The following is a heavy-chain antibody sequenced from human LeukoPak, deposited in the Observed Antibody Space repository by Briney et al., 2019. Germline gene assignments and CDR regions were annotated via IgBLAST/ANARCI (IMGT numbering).Heavy chain of an antibody. CDR3: ARVAIAAAGVFDY. V-gene: IGHV3-11*04. D-gene: IGHD6-13*01. Sequence: PGGSLRLSCVASGFTFSDYYMSWIRQAPGKGLEWISYISSSGSTIYYADSVKGRFTISRDNAKNSLYLQMNSLRAEDTAVYYCARVAIAAAGVFDYWGQGTLVTVSS. J-gene: IGHJ4*02. CDR2: ISSSGSTI. CDR1: GFTFSDYY.